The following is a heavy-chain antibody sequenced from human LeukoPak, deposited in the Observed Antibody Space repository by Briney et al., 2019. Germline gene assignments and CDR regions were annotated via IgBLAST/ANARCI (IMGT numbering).Heavy chain of an antibody. V-gene: IGHV1-46*01. CDR3: AKDYYDNWSGFYILNS. Sequence: GASVKVSCKASGYTFTSYYMHWVRQAPGQGLEWMGMINPSGGSTSYAQKFQGRVTMTRDTSTSTVYMELSSLRAEDTAVYYCAKDYYDNWSGFYILNSWGQGTLVTVSS. J-gene: IGHJ4*02. D-gene: IGHD3-3*01. CDR2: INPSGGST. CDR1: GYTFTSYY.